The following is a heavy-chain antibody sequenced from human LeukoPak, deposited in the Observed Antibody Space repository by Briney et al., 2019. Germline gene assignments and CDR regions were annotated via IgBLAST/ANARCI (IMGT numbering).Heavy chain of an antibody. CDR3: ARNENSGWGYFDY. V-gene: IGHV3-23*01. Sequence: GGSLRLSCAASRITLNSYAMSWVRQAPGKGLEWVSVIGGSNGITFYVGSVKGRFTISRDNSKDTLYLQMNSLRAEDTAVYYCARNENSGWGYFDYWGQGTLVTVSS. CDR2: IGGSNGIT. D-gene: IGHD5-12*01. CDR1: RITLNSYA. J-gene: IGHJ4*02.